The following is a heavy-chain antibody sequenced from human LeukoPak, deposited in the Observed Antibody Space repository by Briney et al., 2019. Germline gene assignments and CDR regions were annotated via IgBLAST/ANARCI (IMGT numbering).Heavy chain of an antibody. V-gene: IGHV3-30*18. CDR2: ISYDGSNK. J-gene: IGHJ4*02. CDR3: ANLGRADKGDY. Sequence: PGGSLRLSCAASGFTFSSYGMHWVRQAPGKGLEWVAVISYDGSNKYYADSAKGRFTISRDNSKNTLYLQMNSLRAEDTAVYYCANLGRADKGDYWGQGTLVTVSS. CDR1: GFTFSSYG. D-gene: IGHD3/OR15-3a*01.